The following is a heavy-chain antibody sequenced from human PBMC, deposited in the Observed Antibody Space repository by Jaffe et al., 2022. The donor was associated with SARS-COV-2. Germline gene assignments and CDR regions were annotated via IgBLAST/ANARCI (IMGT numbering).Heavy chain of an antibody. Sequence: EVQLVESGGGLVQPGRSLKLTCAAAGSTFEYYGMHWVRQVPGKGLEWVAGIYGNGRRIDYGASVKGRFTISRDNTKKFLYLQMNSLRPEDTALYYCIKDITPGGADQWGQGTLVTVSS. CDR2: IYGNGRRI. J-gene: IGHJ4*02. V-gene: IGHV3-9*01. D-gene: IGHD3-10*01. CDR1: GSTFEYYG. CDR3: IKDITPGGADQ.